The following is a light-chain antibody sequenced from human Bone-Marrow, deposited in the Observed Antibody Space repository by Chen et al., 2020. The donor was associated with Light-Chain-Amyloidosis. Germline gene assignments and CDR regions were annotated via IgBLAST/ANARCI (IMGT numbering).Light chain of an antibody. CDR1: DLPTKY. CDR2: RDT. Sequence: SYELTQPPSVSVSPGQTASITCSGDDLPTKYAYWYQQKPGQAPVLVIHRDTERPSGISERFSGTSSGTTATLTITGVQADDEADYHCQSADSSGTYEVIFGGGTKLTVL. J-gene: IGLJ2*01. V-gene: IGLV3-25*03. CDR3: QSADSSGTYEVI.